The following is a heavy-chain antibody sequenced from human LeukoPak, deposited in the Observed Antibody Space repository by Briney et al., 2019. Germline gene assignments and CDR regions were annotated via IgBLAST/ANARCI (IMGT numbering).Heavy chain of an antibody. CDR2: INTNTGNP. V-gene: IGHV7-4-1*02. CDR3: ARVTSVAGRHYYHYMDV. J-gene: IGHJ6*03. CDR1: GYTFTNYA. Sequence: ASVKVSCKASGYTFTNYAMNWVRQAPGQGLEWMGWINTNTGNPTYAQGFTGRFVFSLDTSVSTAYLQISSLKAEDTAVYYCARVTSVAGRHYYHYMDVWGKGTTVTASS. D-gene: IGHD6-19*01.